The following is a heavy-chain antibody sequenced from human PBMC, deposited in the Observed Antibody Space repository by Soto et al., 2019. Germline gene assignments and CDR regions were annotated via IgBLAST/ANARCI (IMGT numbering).Heavy chain of an antibody. J-gene: IGHJ4*02. Sequence: LEPLCLTCPLSGGSISTYYWSSIRQPPGKGLEWIGYINYSGRPNYNPSLKSRVTMSLDTSKNQFSLKLRSVTAADTAVFYCARYAGSSWFDYWGQGTLVTVSS. CDR2: INYSGRP. V-gene: IGHV4-59*01. D-gene: IGHD6-13*01. CDR3: ARYAGSSWFDY. CDR1: GGSISTYY.